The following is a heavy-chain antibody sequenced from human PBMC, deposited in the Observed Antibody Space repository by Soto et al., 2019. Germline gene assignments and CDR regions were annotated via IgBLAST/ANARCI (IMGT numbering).Heavy chain of an antibody. V-gene: IGHV4-59*01. J-gene: IGHJ4*02. CDR2: IYYSGST. CDR1: GGSISSYY. D-gene: IGHD5-12*01. Sequence: KPSETLSLTCTVSGGSISSYYWSWIRQPPGKGLEWIGYIYYSGSTNYNPSLKSRVTISVDTSKNQFSLKLSSVTAADTAVYYCARESAAAGYNFFDYWGQGTLVTVSS. CDR3: ARESAAAGYNFFDY.